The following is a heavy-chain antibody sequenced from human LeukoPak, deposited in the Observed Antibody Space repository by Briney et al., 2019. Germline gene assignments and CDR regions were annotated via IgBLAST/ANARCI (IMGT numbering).Heavy chain of an antibody. J-gene: IGHJ5*02. D-gene: IGHD6-6*01. CDR2: IYYSGST. V-gene: IGHV4-39*01. CDR1: GGSDSSSSYY. CDR3: ARASIAGNWFDP. Sequence: SETLSLTCTVSGGSDSSSSYYWGWIRQPPGKGLEWIGSIYYSGSTYYNPSLKSRVTISVDTSKNQFSLKLSSVTAADTAVYYCARASIAGNWFDPWGQGTLVTVSS.